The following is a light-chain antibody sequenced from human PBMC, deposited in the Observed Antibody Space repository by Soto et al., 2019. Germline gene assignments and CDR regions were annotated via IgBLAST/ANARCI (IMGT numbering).Light chain of an antibody. CDR2: AAS. V-gene: IGKV1-39*01. Sequence: DIQMTQSPSSLSASVGDRVTITCRASQSISSYLNWYQQKPGKAPKLLIYAASSLQSGVPSRFSGSGSGTDFTLTISSLQPEDFAPYYCQQSYSTLVTFGGGTKVEIK. CDR1: QSISSY. J-gene: IGKJ4*01. CDR3: QQSYSTLVT.